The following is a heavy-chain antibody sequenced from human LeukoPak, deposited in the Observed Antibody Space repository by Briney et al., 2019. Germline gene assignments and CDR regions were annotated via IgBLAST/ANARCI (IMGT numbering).Heavy chain of an antibody. CDR2: ISAYNGNT. J-gene: IGHJ4*02. Sequence: ASVKVSCKASGYTFTSCGISWVRQAPGQGLEWMGWISAYNGNTDYAQKLQGRVTMTTDTSTSTAYMELRSLRSDDTAVYYCARVRKYYGSGSYFSPIDYWGQGTLVTVSS. CDR3: ARVRKYYGSGSYFSPIDY. D-gene: IGHD3-10*01. CDR1: GYTFTSCG. V-gene: IGHV1-18*01.